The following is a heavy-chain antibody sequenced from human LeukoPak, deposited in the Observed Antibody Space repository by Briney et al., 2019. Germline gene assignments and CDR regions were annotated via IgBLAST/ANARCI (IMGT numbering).Heavy chain of an antibody. CDR3: ARSRITMVRGVMFPPDY. CDR1: GDAIRGSY. CDR2: IYSSGST. D-gene: IGHD3-10*01. J-gene: IGHJ4*02. V-gene: IGHV4-59*12. Sequence: SETLSLTCTVSGDAIRGSYWSWIRQSPGMGLEWIGYIYSSGSTNYNPSLKSRVTISVDTSKNQFSLKLSSVTAADTAVYYCARSRITMVRGVMFPPDYWGQGTLVTVSS.